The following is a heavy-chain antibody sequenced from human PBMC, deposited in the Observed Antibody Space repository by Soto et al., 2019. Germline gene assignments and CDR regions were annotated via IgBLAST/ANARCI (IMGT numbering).Heavy chain of an antibody. D-gene: IGHD3-22*01. CDR2: INPNSGGT. V-gene: IGHV1-2*02. J-gene: IGHJ6*02. Sequence: PKQGLEWMGWINPNSGGTNYAQKFQGRVTMTRDTSISTAYMELSSLRSDDTAVYYCARLASDRRSKYYYYGMGVWGQGTIVTRSS. CDR3: ARLASDRRSKYYYYGMGV.